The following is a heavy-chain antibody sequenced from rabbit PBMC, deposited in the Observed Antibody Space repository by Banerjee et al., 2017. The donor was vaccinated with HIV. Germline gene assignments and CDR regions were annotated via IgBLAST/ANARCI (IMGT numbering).Heavy chain of an antibody. CDR3: ARNNYGSYDYGAYDL. CDR2: IYAGSSGST. J-gene: IGHJ4*01. V-gene: IGHV1S40*01. CDR1: GFSFSSSYW. Sequence: QSLEESGGDLVKSGASLTLTCTASGFSFSSSYWICWVRQAPGKGLEWIACIYAGSSGSTYYASWAKGRFTISKTSSTTVDLKMTSLTAADTATYFCARNNYGSYDYGAYDLWGPGTLVTVS. D-gene: IGHD2-1*01.